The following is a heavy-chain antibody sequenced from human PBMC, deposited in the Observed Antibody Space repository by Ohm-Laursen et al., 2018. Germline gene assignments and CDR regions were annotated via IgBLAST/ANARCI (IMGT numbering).Heavy chain of an antibody. V-gene: IGHV3-23*01. Sequence: SLRLSCAASGFTFSSYAMTWVRQAPGKGLEWVSAISGSGGSTYYADSVKGRFTISRDNSKNTLYLQMNSLRAEDTAVYYCAKDRGIAVAGTLYYWGQGTLVTVSS. CDR1: GFTFSSYA. CDR2: ISGSGGST. J-gene: IGHJ4*02. CDR3: AKDRGIAVAGTLYY. D-gene: IGHD6-19*01.